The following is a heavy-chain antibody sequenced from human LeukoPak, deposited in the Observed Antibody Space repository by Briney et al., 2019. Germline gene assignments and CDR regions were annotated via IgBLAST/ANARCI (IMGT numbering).Heavy chain of an antibody. CDR1: GYSISSGYY. J-gene: IGHJ5*02. V-gene: IGHV4-61*01. CDR2: IYYSGST. D-gene: IGHD5-18*01. Sequence: SETLSLTCTVSGYSISSGYYWSWIRQPPGKGLEWIGYIYYSGSTNYNPSLKSRVTISVDTSKNQFSLKLSSVTAADTAVYYCARDGLLGFDPWGQGTLVTVSS. CDR3: ARDGLLGFDP.